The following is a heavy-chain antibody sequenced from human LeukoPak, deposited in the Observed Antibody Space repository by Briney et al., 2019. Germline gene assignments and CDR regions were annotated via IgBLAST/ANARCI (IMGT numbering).Heavy chain of an antibody. CDR3: AKDLRIQLWLHLDDAFDI. CDR2: IRYDGSNK. Sequence: PGGSLRLSCAASGFTFSSYGMHWVRQAPGKGLEWVAFIRYDGSNKYYADSVKGRFTISRDNSKNTLHLQMNSLRAEDTAVYYCAKDLRIQLWLHLDDAFDIWGQGTMVTVSS. CDR1: GFTFSSYG. D-gene: IGHD5-18*01. J-gene: IGHJ3*02. V-gene: IGHV3-30*02.